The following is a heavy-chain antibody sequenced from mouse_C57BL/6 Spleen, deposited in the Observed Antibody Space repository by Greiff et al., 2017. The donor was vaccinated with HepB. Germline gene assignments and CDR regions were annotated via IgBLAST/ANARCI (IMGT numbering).Heavy chain of an antibody. J-gene: IGHJ3*01. Sequence: QVQLQQSGAELAKPGASVKLSCKASGYTFTSYWMHWVKQRPGQGLEWIGYINPSSGSTKYNQKFKDKATLTADKSSSTAYMQLSSLTYEDSAVYYCAGSRYGSSSPWFAYWGQGTLVTVSA. CDR1: GYTFTSYW. CDR3: AGSRYGSSSPWFAY. D-gene: IGHD1-1*01. V-gene: IGHV1-7*01. CDR2: INPSSGST.